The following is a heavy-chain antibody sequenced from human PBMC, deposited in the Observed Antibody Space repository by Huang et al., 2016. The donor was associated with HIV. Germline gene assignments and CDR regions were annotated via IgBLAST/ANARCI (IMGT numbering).Heavy chain of an antibody. CDR3: ARDGVSVRPLDY. J-gene: IGHJ4*02. Sequence: EVQLVESGGGFVQPGGSVRLSCAVSGFSFRNYWMHWVRQVPGEGLEWVSRINADGTDTTYADSVKGRFTIYRDNTRNTLYLQMTSLRVEDTAFYYCARDGVSVRPLDYWGQGTQVTVSS. V-gene: IGHV3-74*03. CDR1: GFSFRNYW. CDR2: INADGTDT.